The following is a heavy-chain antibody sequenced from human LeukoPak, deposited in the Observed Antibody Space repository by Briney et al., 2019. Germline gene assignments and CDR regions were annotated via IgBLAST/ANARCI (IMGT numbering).Heavy chain of an antibody. J-gene: IGHJ4*02. CDR3: ARGRNYDSSGYYFGLDY. CDR2: INHSGST. D-gene: IGHD3-22*01. V-gene: IGHV4-34*01. CDR1: GGSFSGYY. Sequence: SETLSLTCAVYGGSFSGYYWSWIRQPPGKGLEWIGEINHSGSTNYNPSLKSRVTISVDTSKNQFSLKLSSVTAADTAVYYCARGRNYDSSGYYFGLDYWGQGTLVTVSS.